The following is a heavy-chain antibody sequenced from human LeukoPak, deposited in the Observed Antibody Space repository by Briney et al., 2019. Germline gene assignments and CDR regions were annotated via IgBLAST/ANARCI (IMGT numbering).Heavy chain of an antibody. V-gene: IGHV3-7*01. CDR2: IKGDDSER. D-gene: IGHD3-22*01. Sequence: GGSLRLSCAASGFILSSYWMTWVRQAPGKGLEWVANIKGDDSERNYLDSVKGRFSIFRDNAKNSLSLQMNSLRAEDTAVYYCAKDHSSGYYAMYYFDYWGQGTLVTVTS. CDR3: AKDHSSGYYAMYYFDY. CDR1: GFILSSYW. J-gene: IGHJ4*02.